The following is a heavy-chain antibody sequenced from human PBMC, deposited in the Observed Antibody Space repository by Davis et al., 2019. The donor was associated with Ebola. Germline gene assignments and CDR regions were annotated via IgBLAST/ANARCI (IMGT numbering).Heavy chain of an antibody. V-gene: IGHV1-18*01. CDR1: GYTFTSYG. CDR3: ARVARRTLLWFGGGMDV. D-gene: IGHD3-10*01. Sequence: ASVKVSCKASGYTFTSYGISWVRQAPGQGLEWMGWISAYNGNTNYAQKLQGRVTMTTDTSTRPAYMGLRSLSSDDTAVYYCARVARRTLLWFGGGMDVWGKGTTVTVSS. J-gene: IGHJ6*04. CDR2: ISAYNGNT.